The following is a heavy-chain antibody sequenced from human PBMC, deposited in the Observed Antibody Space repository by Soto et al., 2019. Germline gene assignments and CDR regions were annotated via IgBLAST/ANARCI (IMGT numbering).Heavy chain of an antibody. J-gene: IGHJ4*02. V-gene: IGHV1-18*01. Sequence: QVQLVQSGAEVKKPGASVKVSCKASGYTFTNFGLSWVRQAPGQGLEWMGWISAYNGNTNYAQNIQGRVTMTTDTTTSTAYMERRSQRYDDTAVYYCARGGTPMDYWGQATLGAVSS. CDR2: ISAYNGNT. D-gene: IGHD2-15*01. CDR1: GYTFTNFG. CDR3: ARGGTPMDY.